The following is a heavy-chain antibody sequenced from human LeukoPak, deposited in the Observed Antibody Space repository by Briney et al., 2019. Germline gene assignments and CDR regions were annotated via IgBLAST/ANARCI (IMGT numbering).Heavy chain of an antibody. V-gene: IGHV3-7*01. Sequence: GGSLRLSCAASGFTFSSYWMSWVRQAPGKGLEWVANIKQDGSEKYYVDSVKGRFTISRDNAKNSLYLQMNSLRAEDTAVYYCARDSLRWLRFYVDVWGKGTTVTVSS. CDR1: GFTFSSYW. J-gene: IGHJ6*03. CDR2: IKQDGSEK. CDR3: ARDSLRWLRFYVDV. D-gene: IGHD5-12*01.